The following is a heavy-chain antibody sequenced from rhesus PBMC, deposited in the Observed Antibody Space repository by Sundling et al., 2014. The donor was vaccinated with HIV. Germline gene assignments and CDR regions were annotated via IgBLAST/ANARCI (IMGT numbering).Heavy chain of an antibody. D-gene: IGHD3-16*01. J-gene: IGHJ4*01. CDR1: GGSFTGYY. Sequence: QVQLQESGPGLVKPSETLSLTCGVSGGSFTGYYWTWIRQSPGRGLEWIGYIYGSDGSTHYNPSLKSRVSISKDTSNNQFSLKLRSVTAADTAVYYCARVKSGSYSLRFDCWGQGVLVTVSS. CDR2: IYGSDGST. V-gene: IGHV4-160*01. CDR3: ARVKSGSYSLRFDC.